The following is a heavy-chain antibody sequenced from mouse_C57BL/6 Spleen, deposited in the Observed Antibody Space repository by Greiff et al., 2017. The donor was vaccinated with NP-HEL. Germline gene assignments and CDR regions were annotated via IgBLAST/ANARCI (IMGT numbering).Heavy chain of an antibody. V-gene: IGHV5-17*01. CDR3: AGYFDV. CDR2: ISSGSSTI. CDR1: GFTFSDYG. J-gene: IGHJ1*03. Sequence: EVKLMESGGGLVKPGGSLKLSCAASGFTFSDYGMHWVRQAPEKGLEWVAYISSGSSTIYYADTVKGRFTISRDNAKNTLFLQMTSLRSEDTAMYYCAGYFDVWGTGTTVTVSS.